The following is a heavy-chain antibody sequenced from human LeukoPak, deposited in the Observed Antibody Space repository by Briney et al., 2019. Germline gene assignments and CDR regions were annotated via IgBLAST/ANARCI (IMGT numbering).Heavy chain of an antibody. Sequence: ASVKVSCKASGYTFNIYYIHWVRQAPGQGLEWLGVINPSGGGTTYAQNHQGRVTTTRDMSTRTVYMELSSLRSDDTAVYYCAREDYYDSGSNDYWGQGTLVTVSS. D-gene: IGHD3-22*01. CDR2: INPSGGGT. CDR1: GYTFNIYY. V-gene: IGHV1-46*02. CDR3: AREDYYDSGSNDY. J-gene: IGHJ4*02.